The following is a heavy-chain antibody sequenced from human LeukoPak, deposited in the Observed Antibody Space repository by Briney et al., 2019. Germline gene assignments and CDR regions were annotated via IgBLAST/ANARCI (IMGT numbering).Heavy chain of an antibody. Sequence: GGSLRLSCAASGFTFSSYGMHWVRQAPGKGPEWVSYISNSGNTIYYADSVKGRFTISRDNAKDSLFLQMNSLRDEDTAVYYCARDASHCSSSSCYGPFDYWGQGTLVTVSS. J-gene: IGHJ4*02. D-gene: IGHD2-2*01. CDR3: ARDASHCSSSSCYGPFDY. V-gene: IGHV3-48*02. CDR1: GFTFSSYG. CDR2: ISNSGNTI.